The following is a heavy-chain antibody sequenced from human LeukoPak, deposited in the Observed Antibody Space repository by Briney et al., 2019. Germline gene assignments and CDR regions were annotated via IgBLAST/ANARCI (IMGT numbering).Heavy chain of an antibody. CDR2: FRRKAYRGTR. CDR1: GFPYCDHA. Sequence: TGGPLRLFYTRSGFPYCDHAMSWVRQSPGKGLEWVGFFRRKAYRGTRGYAACVKGRFTISRDDSASIAYLQMNSLKTEDTAVYYCARGPIQLWIHNAMDVWGQGTTDTVSS. D-gene: IGHD1-1*01. V-gene: IGHV3-49*04. J-gene: IGHJ6*02. CDR3: ARGPIQLWIHNAMDV.